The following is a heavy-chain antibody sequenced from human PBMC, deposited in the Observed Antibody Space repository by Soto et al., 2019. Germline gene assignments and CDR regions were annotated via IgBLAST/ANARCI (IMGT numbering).Heavy chain of an antibody. J-gene: IGHJ4*02. CDR1: GFTFSSYA. CDR2: ISYDGSNK. CDR3: ASVQLSFDY. V-gene: IGHV3-30-3*01. D-gene: IGHD6-6*01. Sequence: QVQLVESGGGVVQPGRSLRLSCAASGFTFSSYAMHWVRQAPGKGLEWVAVISYDGSNKYYADSVKGRFTISRDNSKNTLYLQMNSLRAEDTAVYYCASVQLSFDYWGQGTLVTASS.